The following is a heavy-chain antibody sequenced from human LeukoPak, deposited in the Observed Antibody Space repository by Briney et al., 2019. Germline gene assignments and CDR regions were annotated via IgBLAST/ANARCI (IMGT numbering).Heavy chain of an antibody. CDR3: ARSHSQLPAPDY. CDR2: ITSSNNYI. CDR1: GFTFSTYS. V-gene: IGHV3-21*04. J-gene: IGHJ4*02. D-gene: IGHD6-6*01. Sequence: GGSLRLSCAGSGFTFSTYSMNWVRQAPGKGLEWVSSITSSNNYIYYADSMKGRFTISRDNAKNTLYLQMNSLRAEDTAVYYCARSHSQLPAPDYWGQGTLVTVSS.